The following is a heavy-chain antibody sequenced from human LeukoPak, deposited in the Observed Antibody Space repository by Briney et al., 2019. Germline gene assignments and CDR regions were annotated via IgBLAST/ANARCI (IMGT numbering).Heavy chain of an antibody. V-gene: IGHV3-23*01. CDR2: ISGSGGST. D-gene: IGHD2-2*01. Sequence: PGGSLRLSCAASGFTFSSYAMSWVRQAPGRGLEWVSVISGSGGSTYYADSVKGRFTISRDNSKNTLYLQMNSLRAEDTAVYYCAKPTRGYCSSTSCPMGGNYFDYWGQGTLVTVSS. J-gene: IGHJ4*02. CDR1: GFTFSSYA. CDR3: AKPTRGYCSSTSCPMGGNYFDY.